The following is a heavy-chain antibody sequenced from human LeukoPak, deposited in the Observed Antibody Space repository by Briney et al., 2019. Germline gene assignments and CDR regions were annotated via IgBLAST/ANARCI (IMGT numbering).Heavy chain of an antibody. D-gene: IGHD2-2*01. V-gene: IGHV4-39*07. CDR2: FYYTATT. J-gene: IGHJ3*01. CDR1: GVSINSNTYY. CDR3: VRSAPTLGYCSTSSCSYWSFDL. Sequence: PSETLSLTCTVSGVSINSNTYYWGWVRQPPGKGLEWIASFYYTATTYYNPSLKRRVNISIDTSKNQFSLKLMSVTAADTAVYYCVRSAPTLGYCSTSSCSYWSFDLWGQGTMVTVSS.